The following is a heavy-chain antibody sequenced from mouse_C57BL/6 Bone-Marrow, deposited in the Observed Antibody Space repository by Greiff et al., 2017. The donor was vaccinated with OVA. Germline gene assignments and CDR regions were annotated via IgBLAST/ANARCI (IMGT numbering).Heavy chain of an antibody. CDR3: TIYYGNPFAY. CDR2: IDPENGDT. V-gene: IGHV14-4*01. J-gene: IGHJ3*01. Sequence: EVQLQESGAELVRPGASVKLSCIASGFNIKDDYMHWVKQRPEQGLEWIGWIDPENGDTEYASKFQGKATITADTSSNTAYLQLSSLTSEDTAVYYCTIYYGNPFAYWGQGTLVTVSA. CDR1: GFNIKDDY. D-gene: IGHD2-1*01.